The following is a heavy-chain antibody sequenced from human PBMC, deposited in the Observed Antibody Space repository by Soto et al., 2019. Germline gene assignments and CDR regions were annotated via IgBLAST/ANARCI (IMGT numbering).Heavy chain of an antibody. CDR3: ARYNTHYYDSSGYYFTYYYYGMDV. CDR2: IYYSGST. D-gene: IGHD3-22*01. Sequence: SETLSLTCTVSGGSISSGDYYWSWIRQPPGKGLEWIGYIYYSGSTYYNPSLKSRVTISVDTSKNQFSLKLSSVTAADTAVYYCARYNTHYYDSSGYYFTYYYYGMDVWGQGTTVTVSS. V-gene: IGHV4-30-4*01. J-gene: IGHJ6*02. CDR1: GGSISSGDYY.